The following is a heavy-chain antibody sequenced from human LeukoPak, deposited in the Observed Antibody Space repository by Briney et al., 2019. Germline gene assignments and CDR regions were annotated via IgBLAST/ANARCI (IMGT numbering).Heavy chain of an antibody. J-gene: IGHJ4*02. CDR2: INPNSGGT. V-gene: IGHV1-2*02. D-gene: IGHD2-2*01. CDR3: AREGYCSSTSCYSVVDY. Sequence: ASVKVSCKASGYTFTGYYVHWVRQAPGQGLEWMGWINPNSGGTNYAQKFQGRVTMTRDTSISTAYMELSRLRSDDTAVYYCAREGYCSSTSCYSVVDYWGQGTLVTVSS. CDR1: GYTFTGYY.